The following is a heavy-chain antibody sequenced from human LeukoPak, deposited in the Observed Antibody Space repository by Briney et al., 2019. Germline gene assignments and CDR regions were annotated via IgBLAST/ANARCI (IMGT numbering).Heavy chain of an antibody. Sequence: SVKVSCTASGGTFSSYAISWVRQAPGRGLEWMGGIIPIFGTANYAQKFQGRVTITADESTSTAYMELSSLRSEDTAVYYRARELLDSSGPTFDYWGQGTLVTASS. D-gene: IGHD3-22*01. CDR1: GGTFSSYA. J-gene: IGHJ4*02. CDR2: IIPIFGTA. V-gene: IGHV1-69*13. CDR3: ARELLDSSGPTFDY.